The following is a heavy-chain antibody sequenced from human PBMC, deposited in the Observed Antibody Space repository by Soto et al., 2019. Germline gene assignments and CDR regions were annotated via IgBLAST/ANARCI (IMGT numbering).Heavy chain of an antibody. Sequence: GGSLRLSCAASGFTFSDRYMDWVRQAPGKGLEWVGRTRNKANSYTTKYAESVKGRFTISRDDSKNSLYLQMNSLKTEDTAVYYCASITVPGYYFVYWGQGTLVTVSS. CDR1: GFTFSDRY. V-gene: IGHV3-72*01. CDR2: TRNKANSYTT. CDR3: ASITVPGYYFVY. D-gene: IGHD6-19*01. J-gene: IGHJ4*02.